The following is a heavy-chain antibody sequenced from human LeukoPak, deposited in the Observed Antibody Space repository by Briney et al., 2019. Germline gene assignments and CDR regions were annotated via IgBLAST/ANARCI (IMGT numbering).Heavy chain of an antibody. V-gene: IGHV1-8*03. J-gene: IGHJ3*02. CDR3: ARKYCSGGSCYDALDI. CDR2: MNPNSGNT. Sequence: ASVKVSCKASGYTFTSYDINWVRQATGQGLEWMGWMNPNSGNTGYAQKFQGRVTITRNTSIGTAYMELSSLRSEDTAVYYCARKYCSGGSCYDALDIWGQGTMVTVSS. CDR1: GYTFTSYD. D-gene: IGHD2-15*01.